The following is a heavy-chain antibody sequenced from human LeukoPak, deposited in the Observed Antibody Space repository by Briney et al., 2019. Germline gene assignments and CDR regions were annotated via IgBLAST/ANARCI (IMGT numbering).Heavy chain of an antibody. CDR2: IIPILDTA. J-gene: IGHJ4*02. D-gene: IGHD3-22*01. Sequence: SVKVSCKASGGTFSSYTISWVRQAPGQGLGWMGRIIPILDTAKYAQKFQGRVTITADKSTSTAYMELSSLRSEDTAMYYCARDRENTYYYDSSAYSFDYWGQGTLVTVSS. CDR3: ARDRENTYYYDSSAYSFDY. V-gene: IGHV1-69*08. CDR1: GGTFSSYT.